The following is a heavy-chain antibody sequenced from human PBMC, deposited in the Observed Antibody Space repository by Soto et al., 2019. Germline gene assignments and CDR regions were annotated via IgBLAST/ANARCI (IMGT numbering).Heavy chain of an antibody. D-gene: IGHD2-2*01. Sequence: SETLSLTCTVSGDSGGFISSSSYHWGWIRQPPGKGLEWIGNIYYSGSTYYNPSLKSRVTISVDTPKKQFSLKLTSVTAEDTAVYYCARHVVPDGNNWFDPWGQGTLVTVSS. V-gene: IGHV4-39*01. CDR3: ARHVVPDGNNWFDP. J-gene: IGHJ5*02. CDR1: GDSGGFISSSSYH. CDR2: IYYSGST.